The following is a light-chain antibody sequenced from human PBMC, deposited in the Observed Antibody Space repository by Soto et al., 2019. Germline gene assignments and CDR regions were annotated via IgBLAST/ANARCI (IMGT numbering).Light chain of an antibody. CDR3: QQYSSYWT. V-gene: IGKV1-5*01. Sequence: GDRVTITCRASQSISSWLAWYQQKPGKAPKFLIYDASNLESGVPSRFSGSGSGTEFTLTISSLQPDDFATYYCQQYSSYWTLGQGTKVDI. CDR2: DAS. J-gene: IGKJ1*01. CDR1: QSISSW.